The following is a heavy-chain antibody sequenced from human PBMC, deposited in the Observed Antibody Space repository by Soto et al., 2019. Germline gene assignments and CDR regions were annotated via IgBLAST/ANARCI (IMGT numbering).Heavy chain of an antibody. J-gene: IGHJ4*02. Sequence: QLQLQETGPGLVKPSETLSLTCIVSGGSISSSSHYWGWFRQPPGKGLEWIWSIYYRGNTYYNSSLKIRVTVSVDTSKNQFSLKVTSVTATYTAVYYCARHKDTSSRFLLPDYWGQGTLVTVSS. CDR1: GGSISSSSHY. V-gene: IGHV4-39*01. CDR2: IYYRGNT. CDR3: ARHKDTSSRFLLPDY. D-gene: IGHD6-13*01.